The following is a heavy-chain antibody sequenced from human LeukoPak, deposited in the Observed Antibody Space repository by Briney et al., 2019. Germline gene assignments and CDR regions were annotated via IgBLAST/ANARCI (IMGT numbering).Heavy chain of an antibody. CDR3: ARAQLAPLYYFDY. J-gene: IGHJ4*02. CDR2: IYYSGST. Sequence: SETLSLTCAVSGGSISSYYWNWIRQPPGKGLEWVGYIYYSGSTNYNPSLKSRVTISVDTSKNQFSLKLSSVTAADTAVYYCARAQLAPLYYFDYWGQGTLVTVSS. D-gene: IGHD6-6*01. CDR1: GGSISSYY. V-gene: IGHV4-59*01.